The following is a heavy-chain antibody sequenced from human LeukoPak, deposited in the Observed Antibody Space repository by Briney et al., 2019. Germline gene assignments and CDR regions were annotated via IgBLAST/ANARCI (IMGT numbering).Heavy chain of an antibody. CDR3: ARAYPISSGSNTFDY. V-gene: IGHV1-2*02. Sequence: ASVKVSCKASGYTFTGYYMHWVRQAPGQGLEWMGWINPNSGGTNYAQKFQGRVTMTRDTSISTAYMELSRLRSDDTAVYYCARAYPISSGSNTFDYWGQATLVTVSS. D-gene: IGHD6-19*01. J-gene: IGHJ4*02. CDR2: INPNSGGT. CDR1: GYTFTGYY.